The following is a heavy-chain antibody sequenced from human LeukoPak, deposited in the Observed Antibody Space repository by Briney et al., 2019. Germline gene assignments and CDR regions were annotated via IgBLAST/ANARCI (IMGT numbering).Heavy chain of an antibody. J-gene: IGHJ4*02. Sequence: GGSLRLSCAASGFTFSSYAMSWVRQAPGKGLEWVSAISGSGGSTYYADSVKGRFTISRDNSKNTLYLQMNSLRAEDTAVYYCARGYCSSTSCYVDYWGQGTLVTVSS. CDR3: ARGYCSSTSCYVDY. CDR2: ISGSGGST. CDR1: GFTFSSYA. V-gene: IGHV3-23*01. D-gene: IGHD2-2*01.